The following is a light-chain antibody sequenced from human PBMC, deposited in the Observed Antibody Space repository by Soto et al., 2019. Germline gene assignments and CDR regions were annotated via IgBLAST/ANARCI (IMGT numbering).Light chain of an antibody. Sequence: VLTQSPDTLSFSPGDRATLSCRANQRAYSQYLSWYQQRPGQPPRLLIYSVSMRADGIPDRFSGSGSGSEFTLTINSLEPEDFAVYYCQDFDSPQWTFGQGTKIEN. J-gene: IGKJ1*01. CDR2: SVS. CDR3: QDFDSPQWT. CDR1: QRAYSQY. V-gene: IGKV3-20*01.